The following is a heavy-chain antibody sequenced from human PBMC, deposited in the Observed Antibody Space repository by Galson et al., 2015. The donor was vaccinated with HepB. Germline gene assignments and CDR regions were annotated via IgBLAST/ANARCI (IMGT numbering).Heavy chain of an antibody. J-gene: IGHJ3*02. CDR1: GYSFTSYW. V-gene: IGHV5-51*01. CDR2: IYPGDSDT. CDR3: ARPKSIAVAGDAFDI. Sequence: QSGAEVKKPGESLRISCKGSGYSFTSYWISWVRKMPGKGLEWMGIIYPGDSDTRYSPSFQGQVTISADKSISTAYLQWSSLKASDTAMYYCARPKSIAVAGDAFDIWGQGTMVTVSS. D-gene: IGHD6-19*01.